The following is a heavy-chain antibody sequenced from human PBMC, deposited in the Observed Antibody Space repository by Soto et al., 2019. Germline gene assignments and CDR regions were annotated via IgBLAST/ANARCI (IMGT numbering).Heavy chain of an antibody. J-gene: IGHJ4*02. CDR3: ARAWAVPGSHWGD. CDR1: GDSMNPYY. Sequence: QVQLQESGPGLVKPSETLSLTCTVSGDSMNPYYWSWIRQPPGKGLVWIGYIYFSGSTNFNPSLKSRVTLSLDTSKRQFFLKLTSVTAADTAVYYCARAWAVPGSHWGDWGRGTLVTVSS. V-gene: IGHV4-59*01. D-gene: IGHD6-19*01. CDR2: IYFSGST.